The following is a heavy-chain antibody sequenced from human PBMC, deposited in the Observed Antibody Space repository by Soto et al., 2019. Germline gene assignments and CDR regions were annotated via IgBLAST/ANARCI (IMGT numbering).Heavy chain of an antibody. CDR2: IIPIFGTA. CDR1: GGTFSSYA. Sequence: SVKVSCKASGGTFSSYAISWVRQAPGQGLEWMGGIIPIFGTANYAQKFQGRVTITADKSTSTAYMELSSLRSEDTAVYYCARARLAAAGDYFDYWGQGILVTVSS. J-gene: IGHJ4*02. D-gene: IGHD6-13*01. CDR3: ARARLAAAGDYFDY. V-gene: IGHV1-69*06.